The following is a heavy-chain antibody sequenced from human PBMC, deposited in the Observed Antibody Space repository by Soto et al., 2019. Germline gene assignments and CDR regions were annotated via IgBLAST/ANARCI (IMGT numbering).Heavy chain of an antibody. CDR3: AKDSNKYSSSLRGRYFDY. Sequence: PGGSLRLCCAASGFPFSSDVMSWGRQAPGKGLEWVSGISGGGSNTFYADYVKGRFTSSRDNSKNTLLLQMNSLGAEDTAVYYCAKDSNKYSSSLRGRYFDYWGQGIGVTVSS. CDR1: GFPFSSDV. V-gene: IGHV3-23*01. CDR2: ISGGGSNT. J-gene: IGHJ4*02. D-gene: IGHD4-4*01.